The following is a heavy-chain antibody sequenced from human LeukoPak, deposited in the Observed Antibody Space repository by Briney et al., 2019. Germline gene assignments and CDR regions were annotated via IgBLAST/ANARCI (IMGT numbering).Heavy chain of an antibody. CDR3: TRQGAPIDY. Sequence: GGSLRLSCAASGLTFCGSAIHCVRRASGGGQEWVGRIRSKANSYATAYAASVKGRFTISRDDSKNTAYLQMNSLKTEDTAVYYCTRQGAPIDYWGQGTLVTVSS. D-gene: IGHD3-16*01. CDR1: GLTFCGSA. V-gene: IGHV3-73*01. CDR2: IRSKANSYAT. J-gene: IGHJ4*02.